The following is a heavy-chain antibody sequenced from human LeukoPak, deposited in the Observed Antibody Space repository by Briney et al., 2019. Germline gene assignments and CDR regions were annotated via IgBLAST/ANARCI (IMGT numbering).Heavy chain of an antibody. CDR3: AKRGIATAASFDY. D-gene: IGHD6-13*01. CDR2: ISSSDTYI. V-gene: IGHV3-21*01. Sequence: GGSLRLSCATSGFTFSSYNMNWVRQAPGKGLEWVSAISSSDTYIYYADSVKGRFTISRDNAKNSLYLQMNSLRAEDTAVYYCAKRGIATAASFDYWGQGTLVTVSS. J-gene: IGHJ4*02. CDR1: GFTFSSYN.